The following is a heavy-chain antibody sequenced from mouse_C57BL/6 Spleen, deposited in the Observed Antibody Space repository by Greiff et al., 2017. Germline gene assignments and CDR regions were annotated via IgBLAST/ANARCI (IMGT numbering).Heavy chain of an antibody. D-gene: IGHD1-1*01. V-gene: IGHV1-26*01. CDR2: INPNNGGT. CDR3: ARDYGYYAMDY. J-gene: IGHJ4*01. Sequence: EVQLQQSGPELVKPGASVKISCKASGYPFPDYYMNWVKQSHGKSLEWIGDINPNNGGTSYNQKFKGKATLTVDKSSSTAYMELRGLTSEDSAVYYCARDYGYYAMDYWGQGTSVTVSS. CDR1: GYPFPDYY.